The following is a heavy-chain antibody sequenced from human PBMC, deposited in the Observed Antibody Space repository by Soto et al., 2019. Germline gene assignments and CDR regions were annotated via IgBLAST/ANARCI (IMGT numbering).Heavy chain of an antibody. J-gene: IGHJ3*02. V-gene: IGHV4-4*07. CDR3: ARDCTNGVCSEGAFDI. D-gene: IGHD2-8*01. CDR2: IYTSGST. Sequence: SETLSLTCTVSGGSISSYYWSWVRQPAGKGLEWIGRIYTSGSTNYNPSLKSRVTMSVDTSKDQFSLKLSSVTAADTAVYYCARDCTNGVCSEGAFDIWGQGTMVTVSS. CDR1: GGSISSYY.